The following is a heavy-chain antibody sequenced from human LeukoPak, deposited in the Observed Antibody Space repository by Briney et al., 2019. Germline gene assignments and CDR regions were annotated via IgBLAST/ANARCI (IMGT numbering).Heavy chain of an antibody. J-gene: IGHJ6*03. CDR3: ARDPYSGSYGDYYYYYMDV. V-gene: IGHV3-21*01. Sequence: PGGSLRLSCTTSGFTFGDHAVSWFRQAPGKGLEWLSSITSSSSYIYYADSVKGRFTISRDNAKNSLYLQMNSLRDEDTAVYYCARDPYSGSYGDYYYYYMDVWGKGTTVTISS. CDR1: GFTFGDHA. CDR2: ITSSSSYI. D-gene: IGHD1-26*01.